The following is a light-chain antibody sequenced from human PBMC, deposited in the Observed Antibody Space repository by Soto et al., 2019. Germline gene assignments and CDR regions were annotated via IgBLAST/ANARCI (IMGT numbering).Light chain of an antibody. Sequence: EIVLTQSPGTLSLSPVDRATLSCRASQSVSSSYLAWYQQKPGQAPRLLIHGASSRATGIPDRFSGSGSGTDFTLTISRLEPEDFAVYYCQQYGRSPRTFGQGTKVDIK. CDR1: QSVSSSY. CDR2: GAS. CDR3: QQYGRSPRT. V-gene: IGKV3-20*01. J-gene: IGKJ1*01.